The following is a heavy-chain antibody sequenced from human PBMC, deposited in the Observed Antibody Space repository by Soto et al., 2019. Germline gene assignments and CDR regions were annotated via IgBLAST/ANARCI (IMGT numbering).Heavy chain of an antibody. Sequence: ASVKVSCKVSGYTLTELSMHWVRQAPGKGLEWMGGFDPEDGETIYAQKFQGRVTMTEDTSTDTAYMELSSLRSEDTAVYYCATLGIVGAWRGRTRDYYYGMDVWGQGTTVTVSS. J-gene: IGHJ6*02. V-gene: IGHV1-24*01. CDR1: GYTLTELS. CDR2: FDPEDGET. D-gene: IGHD1-26*01. CDR3: ATLGIVGAWRGRTRDYYYGMDV.